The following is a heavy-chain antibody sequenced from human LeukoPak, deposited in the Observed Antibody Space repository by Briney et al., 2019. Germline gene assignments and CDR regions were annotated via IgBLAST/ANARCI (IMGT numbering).Heavy chain of an antibody. CDR2: IYSGGST. D-gene: IGHD3/OR15-3a*01. CDR3: ARMDLYYYYYYMDV. Sequence: GGSLRLSCAASGFTFSNAWMSWVRQAPGKGLEWVSVIYSGGSTYYADSVKGRFTISRDNSKNTLYLQMNSLRAEDTAVYYCARMDLYYYYYYMDVWGKGTTVTISS. V-gene: IGHV3-53*01. J-gene: IGHJ6*03. CDR1: GFTFSNAW.